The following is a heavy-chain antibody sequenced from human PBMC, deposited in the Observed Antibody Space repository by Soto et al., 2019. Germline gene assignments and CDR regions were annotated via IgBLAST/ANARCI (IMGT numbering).Heavy chain of an antibody. CDR3: ARAWGYYFDY. CDR2: IYYSGST. J-gene: IGHJ4*02. D-gene: IGHD3-16*01. CDR1: GGSISSSSYY. Sequence: SETLSLTCTVSGGSISSSSYYWGWIRQPPGKGLEWIGSIYYSGSTYYNPSLKSRVTISVDTSKNLFSLKLSSLTAADTAVYYCARAWGYYFDYWGQGTLVTVSS. V-gene: IGHV4-39*07.